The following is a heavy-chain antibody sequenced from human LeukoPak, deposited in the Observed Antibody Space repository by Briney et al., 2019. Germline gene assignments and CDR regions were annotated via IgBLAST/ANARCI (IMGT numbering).Heavy chain of an antibody. Sequence: GGSLRLSCAAPGFTFDDYGMSWVRQAPGKGLEWVSGINWNGGSTGYADSVKGRFTISRDNAKNSLYLQMNSLRAEDTALYYCARGLYGSGSYSCYYFDYWGQGTLVTVSS. CDR1: GFTFDDYG. CDR2: INWNGGST. V-gene: IGHV3-20*04. D-gene: IGHD3-10*01. J-gene: IGHJ4*02. CDR3: ARGLYGSGSYSCYYFDY.